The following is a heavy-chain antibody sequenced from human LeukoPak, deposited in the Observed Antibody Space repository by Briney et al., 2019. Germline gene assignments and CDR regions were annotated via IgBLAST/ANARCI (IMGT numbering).Heavy chain of an antibody. J-gene: IGHJ4*02. Sequence: PGGSLRLSCAASGSTFSRYSMDWVRQAPGKGLEWVSSISSSSSYIYYADSVKGRFTISRDNAKNSLYLQMNSLRADDTAVYYCARVDYSSSSFYFDYWGQGTLVTVSS. CDR3: ARVDYSSSSFYFDY. V-gene: IGHV3-21*01. D-gene: IGHD6-6*01. CDR2: ISSSSSYI. CDR1: GSTFSRYS.